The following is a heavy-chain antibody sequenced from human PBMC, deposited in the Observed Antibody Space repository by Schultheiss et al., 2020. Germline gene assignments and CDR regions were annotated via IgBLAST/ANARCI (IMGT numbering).Heavy chain of an antibody. J-gene: IGHJ4*02. Sequence: SQTLSLTCTVSGGSISSSSYYWGWIRQPPGKGLEWIGVIYHSGSTNYNPSLKSRVTISVDKSKNQFSLKLSSVTAADTAVYYCAKIEQQLVDCWGQGTPVTVSS. CDR3: AKIEQQLVDC. V-gene: IGHV4-39*01. CDR2: IYHSGST. CDR1: GGSISSSSYY. D-gene: IGHD6-13*01.